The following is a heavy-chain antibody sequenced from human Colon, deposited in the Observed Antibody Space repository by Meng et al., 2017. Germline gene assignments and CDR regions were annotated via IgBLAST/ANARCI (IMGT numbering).Heavy chain of an antibody. V-gene: IGHV3-33*01. CDR2: IWQDEDHQ. J-gene: IGHJ4*02. D-gene: IGHD3-16*02. CDR3: ARDEIGRGYLLDF. Sequence: QGQLVVSGWGGVQPGRSVRLSCAASGFTFSSHGLHWVRQAPGMGLEWVAVIWQDEDHQYYADSVKGRFTISRDNSKNTLYLQMNSLRAEDTAVYYCARDEIGRGYLLDFWGQGTLVTVSS. CDR1: GFTFSSHG.